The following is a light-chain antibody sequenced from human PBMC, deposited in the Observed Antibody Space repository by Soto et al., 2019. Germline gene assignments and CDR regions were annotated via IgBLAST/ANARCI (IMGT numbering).Light chain of an antibody. CDR2: GAS. CDR3: QQYGNSPLT. Sequence: EIVMTQSPATLSVSPGERATLSCRASQSVSSNLAWYQQKPGQAPRLLIYGASTRATGIPARFSGSGSGTDFTLTISRLEPEDFAVYYCQQYGNSPLTFGGGTKVDI. CDR1: QSVSSN. J-gene: IGKJ4*01. V-gene: IGKV3-15*01.